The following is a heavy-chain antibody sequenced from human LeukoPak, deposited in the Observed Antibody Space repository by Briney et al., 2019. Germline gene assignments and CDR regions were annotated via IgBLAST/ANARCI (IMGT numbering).Heavy chain of an antibody. V-gene: IGHV3-33*06. D-gene: IGHD2-2*02. J-gene: IGHJ5*02. Sequence: GGSLRLSCAASGLTLSNSGMHWVRQAPGKGLEWVAVIWFDGSKIYYADSVKGRFTISRDISKNTLFLQMNNARAEDTAVYYCAKAGGDCTSSSCYSDWFNPWGQGTLVTVSS. CDR2: IWFDGSKI. CDR1: GLTLSNSG. CDR3: AKAGGDCTSSSCYSDWFNP.